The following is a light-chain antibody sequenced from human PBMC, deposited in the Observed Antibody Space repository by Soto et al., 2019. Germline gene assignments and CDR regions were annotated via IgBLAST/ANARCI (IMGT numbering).Light chain of an antibody. V-gene: IGKV3-15*01. J-gene: IGKJ5*01. CDR1: QSVSSN. CDR3: QQYNNWPPIT. Sequence: IAVTLSLAPLSLSPGARATLSCRTSQSVSSNLAWYQQKPGQAPRLLIYGASTRATGIPARFSGSGSGTEFTLTISSLQSEDFAVYYCQQYNNWPPITVGQGTRLEIK. CDR2: GAS.